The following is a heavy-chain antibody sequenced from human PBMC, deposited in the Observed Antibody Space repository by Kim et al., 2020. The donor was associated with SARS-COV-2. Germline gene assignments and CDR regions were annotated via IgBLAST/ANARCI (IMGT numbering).Heavy chain of an antibody. CDR3: ASRIL. CDR1: EFTFSNDW. D-gene: IGHD3-3*02. J-gene: IGHJ4*02. V-gene: IGHV3-7*01. Sequence: GGSLRLSCAVSEFTFSNDWTYWVRQAPGKGLEWVANIKPDGSETYYVDSVKGRFSISRDNTKQLVYLQMNSLRVEDTAVYYCASRILGGQGTLVTVSS. CDR2: IKPDGSET.